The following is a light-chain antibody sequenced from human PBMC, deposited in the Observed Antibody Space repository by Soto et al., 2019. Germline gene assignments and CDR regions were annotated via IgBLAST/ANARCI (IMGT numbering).Light chain of an antibody. CDR1: QSLLYNVNNKNY. J-gene: IGKJ1*01. CDR3: QQSYKGPLT. CDR2: WAS. Sequence: DIVMTQSPDSLAVSLGERATINCKSSQSLLYNVNNKNYLAWYQKKPGQPPKLLIYWASTLESGVPDRFSGSGSGTDFTLTISSLQAEDVAFYYCQQSYKGPLTFGQGTKVEIK. V-gene: IGKV4-1*01.